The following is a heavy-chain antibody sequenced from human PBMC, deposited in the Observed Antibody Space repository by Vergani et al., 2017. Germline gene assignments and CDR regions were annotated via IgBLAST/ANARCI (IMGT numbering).Heavy chain of an antibody. CDR1: GYTLTELS. CDR2: ISAYNGNT. V-gene: IGHV1-18*01. J-gene: IGHJ5*02. Sequence: QVQLVQSGAEVKKPGASVKVSCKVSGYTLTELSMHWVRQAPGKGLEWMGWISAYNGNTNYAQKLQGRVTMTTDTSTSTAYMELRSLRSDETAVYYCARQVGSSLPHTPNWFDPWGQGTLVTVSS. CDR3: ARQVGSSLPHTPNWFDP. D-gene: IGHD6-13*01.